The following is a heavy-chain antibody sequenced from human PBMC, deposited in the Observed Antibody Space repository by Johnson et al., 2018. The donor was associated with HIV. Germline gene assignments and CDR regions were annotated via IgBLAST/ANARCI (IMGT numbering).Heavy chain of an antibody. V-gene: IGHV3-23*04. J-gene: IGHJ3*02. Sequence: VQLVESGGGLLKPGGSLRLSCAASGFIFNNYAMSWVRQAPGKGLEWVSVISGSGGITYYVDSVKGRCTISRDNSKKTLFLQINSLRGEDKAIYYCATSMAAGHDAFDIWGKGTMVTVSS. CDR3: ATSMAAGHDAFDI. CDR1: GFIFNNYA. CDR2: ISGSGGIT. D-gene: IGHD6-6*01.